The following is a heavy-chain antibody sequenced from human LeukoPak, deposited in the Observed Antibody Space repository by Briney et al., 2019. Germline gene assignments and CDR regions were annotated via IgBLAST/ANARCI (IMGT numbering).Heavy chain of an antibody. CDR1: GGSISSSSYY. Sequence: SETLSLTCTVSGGSISSSSYYWGWIRQPPGKGLEWIGSIYYSGSTYYNPSLKSRVTISVDTSKNQFSLKLSSVTAADTAVYYCARVVGELSPYYFDYWGQGTLVTVSS. D-gene: IGHD3-10*01. CDR3: ARVVGELSPYYFDY. CDR2: IYYSGST. J-gene: IGHJ4*02. V-gene: IGHV4-39*07.